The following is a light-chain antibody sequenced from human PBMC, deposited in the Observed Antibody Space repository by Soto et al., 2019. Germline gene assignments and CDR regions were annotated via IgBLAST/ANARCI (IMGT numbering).Light chain of an antibody. J-gene: IGKJ3*01. CDR3: QQCNNWPLT. CDR2: GAS. CDR1: QRVSTT. Sequence: EIVLAQSPATLSLSPGERATLSCRASQRVSTTLAWYQQKAGQAPRLLIYGASNRATGIPARFSGSGSGTDFTLTISSLQSEDFAVYYCQQCNNWPLTFGPGTKVDIK. V-gene: IGKV3-15*01.